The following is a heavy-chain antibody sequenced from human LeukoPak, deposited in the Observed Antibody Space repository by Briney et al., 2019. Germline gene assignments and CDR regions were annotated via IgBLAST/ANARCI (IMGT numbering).Heavy chain of an antibody. V-gene: IGHV1-2*04. CDR1: GYTFTGYY. J-gene: IGHJ6*02. Sequence: ASVKVSCKASGYTFTGYYMHWVRQAPGQGLEWMGWINPNSGGTNYAQKFQGWVTMTRDTSISTAYMELSRLRSDDTAVYYCARDLHSSSRNYYYYGMDVWGQGTTVTVSS. D-gene: IGHD6-13*01. CDR3: ARDLHSSSRNYYYYGMDV. CDR2: INPNSGGT.